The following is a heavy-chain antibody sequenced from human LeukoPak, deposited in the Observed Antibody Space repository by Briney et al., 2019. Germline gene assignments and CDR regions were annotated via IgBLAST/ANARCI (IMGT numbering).Heavy chain of an antibody. CDR2: IYPGDSDT. J-gene: IGHJ4*02. CDR1: GYSFISHW. Sequence: GESLKISCKGSGYSFISHWIGWVRQVPGKGLEWMGIIYPGDSDTRYSPAFEGQVTMSVDKSISTAYLQWSSLKASDTAIYYCARPRYDILTGYDYYFDYWGQGTLVTVSS. CDR3: ARPRYDILTGYDYYFDY. V-gene: IGHV5-51*01. D-gene: IGHD3-9*01.